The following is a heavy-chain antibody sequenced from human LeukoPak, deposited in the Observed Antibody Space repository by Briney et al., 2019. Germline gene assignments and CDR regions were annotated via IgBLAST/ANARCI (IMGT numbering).Heavy chain of an antibody. Sequence: GGSLRLSCAASGFTFSNYWMHWVRQAPGKGVEWVSRINERATIISYADSVKGRFTISRENARNTLYLQMNSLTAEDTAVYYCVRDLILVWTPGDDFDHWGQGTLVTVSS. CDR2: INERATII. V-gene: IGHV3-74*01. D-gene: IGHD3-16*01. J-gene: IGHJ4*02. CDR3: VRDLILVWTPGDDFDH. CDR1: GFTFSNYW.